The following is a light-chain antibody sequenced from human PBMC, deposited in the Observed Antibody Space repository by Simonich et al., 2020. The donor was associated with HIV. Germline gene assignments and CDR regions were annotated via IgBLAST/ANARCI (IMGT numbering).Light chain of an antibody. V-gene: IGKV3D-20*01. CDR1: ESVTTNY. J-gene: IGKJ5*01. CDR2: DAY. Sequence: EIVLTQSPGTLSLSPGERATLSCRASESVTTNYLAWYQQQPGLAPRLVIYDAYIRATGIPDRFSGRGSGTDFTLTISRLEPEDFAVYYCQQHGASSITFGQGTRLEIK. CDR3: QQHGASSIT.